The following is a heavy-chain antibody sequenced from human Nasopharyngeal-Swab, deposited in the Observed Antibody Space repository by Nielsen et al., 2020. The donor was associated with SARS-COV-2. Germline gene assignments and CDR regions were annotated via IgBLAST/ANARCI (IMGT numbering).Heavy chain of an antibody. D-gene: IGHD3-22*01. J-gene: IGHJ4*02. CDR3: ARHFRGTYYYDSSGYTPLDY. CDR2: IYPGDPDT. V-gene: IGHV5-51*01. Sequence: VRQMPGKGLEWMGIIYPGDPDTRYSPSFQGQVTISADKSISTAYLQWSSLKASDTAMYYCARHFRGTYYYDSSGYTPLDYWGQGARVTVSS.